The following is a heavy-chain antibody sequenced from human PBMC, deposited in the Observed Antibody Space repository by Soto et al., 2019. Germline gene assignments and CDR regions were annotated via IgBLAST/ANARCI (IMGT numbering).Heavy chain of an antibody. D-gene: IGHD3-16*01. J-gene: IGHJ6*02. V-gene: IGHV3-23*01. CDR2: IDKSGGVT. CDR1: GFTFSRYG. CDR3: AKSGLSDYYGMDV. Sequence: GGSLRLFCAASGFTFSRYGMIWVRQAPGKGLEWVSGIDKSGGVTYYADSVKGRFTISRDNSKNTLYVQMNSLKVCDTAVYYCAKSGLSDYYGMDVWGQGTAVTVSS.